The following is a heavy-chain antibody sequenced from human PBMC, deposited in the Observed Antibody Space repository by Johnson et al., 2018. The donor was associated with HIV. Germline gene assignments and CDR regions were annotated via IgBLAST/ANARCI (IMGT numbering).Heavy chain of an antibody. CDR1: GFTFDDYG. CDR3: ARGGLGYQNIHAPLDI. CDR2: IYWNGGRT. D-gene: IGHD2-2*01. V-gene: IGHV3-20*04. Sequence: VQLEESGGGVVRPGGSLRLSCAASGFTFDDYGMSWVRQAPGKGLEWVSGIYWNGGRTAYADSVKGRFTISRDTAKTSLYLPMNSLSAEDTALYCCARGGLGYQNIHAPLDIWGQGTMVTVSS. J-gene: IGHJ3*02.